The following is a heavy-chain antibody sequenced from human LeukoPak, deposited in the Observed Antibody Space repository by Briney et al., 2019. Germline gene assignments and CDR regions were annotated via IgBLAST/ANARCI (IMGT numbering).Heavy chain of an antibody. V-gene: IGHV3-21*01. CDR2: ISSSSSYI. D-gene: IGHD2-15*01. Sequence: PGGSLRLSCAASGFTVTDYYMNWIRRAPGKGLEWVSSISSSSSYIYYADSVKGRFTISRDNAKNSLYLQMNSLRAEDTAVYYCARDSLGYCSGGSCETVLPNYFDYWGQGTLVTVSS. CDR1: GFTVTDYY. CDR3: ARDSLGYCSGGSCETVLPNYFDY. J-gene: IGHJ4*02.